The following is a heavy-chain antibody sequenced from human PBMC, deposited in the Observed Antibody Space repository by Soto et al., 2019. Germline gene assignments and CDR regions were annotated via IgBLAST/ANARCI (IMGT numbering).Heavy chain of an antibody. J-gene: IGHJ6*02. CDR3: ASYYYGSGSYYPNLYYCYGMDV. Sequence: QVQLVQSGAEVKKPGSSVKVSCKASGGTFSSYAISWVRQAPGQGLEWMGGIIPIFGTANYAQKFQGRVTISADESTSTAYMELSSLRSEDTAVYYCASYYYGSGSYYPNLYYCYGMDVWGQGTTVTVSS. V-gene: IGHV1-69*01. CDR1: GGTFSSYA. D-gene: IGHD3-10*01. CDR2: IIPIFGTA.